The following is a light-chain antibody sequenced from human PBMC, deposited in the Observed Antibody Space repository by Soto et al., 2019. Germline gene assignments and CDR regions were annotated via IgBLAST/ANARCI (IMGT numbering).Light chain of an antibody. CDR2: DAS. J-gene: IGKJ2*01. CDR3: QQCSKWPMYT. Sequence: DIQMTQSASSLSASVGDRVTITCRASQSISSNLNWHQQKPGKAPKVLIYDASTRVSGVPARFSGSGSGTDFTLTISSLEPEDFAVYYCQQCSKWPMYTFGQGTKLEIK. V-gene: IGKV1-39*01. CDR1: QSISSN.